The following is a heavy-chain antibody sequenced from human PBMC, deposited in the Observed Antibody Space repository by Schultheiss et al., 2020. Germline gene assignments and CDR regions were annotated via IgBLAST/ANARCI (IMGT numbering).Heavy chain of an antibody. J-gene: IGHJ4*02. CDR3: ARTIPLLDSYGFCDY. V-gene: IGHV3-30*03. CDR1: GFSFSRYG. CDR2: MSFDGSNK. Sequence: GGSLRLSCAASGFSFSRYGMHWVRQAPGKGLEWVAVMSFDGSNKYYADSVKGRFTISRDNSKNTLFLQMNSLRAEDTAVYYCARTIPLLDSYGFCDYWGQGTLVTVSS. D-gene: IGHD5-18*01.